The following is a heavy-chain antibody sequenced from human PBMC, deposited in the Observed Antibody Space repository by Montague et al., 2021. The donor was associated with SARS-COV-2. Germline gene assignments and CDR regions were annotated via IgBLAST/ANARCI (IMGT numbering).Heavy chain of an antibody. J-gene: IGHJ4*02. CDR3: ATQEDPSGWIPGPFDF. CDR2: IYYRGST. Sequence: SETLSLTCIVSGGSISSSSYHWAWIRQPPGKGLEWIGSIYYRGSTYYNPSLKSRVFISVDTSKNQLSLTLTSVTAADTAVYYCATQEDPSGWIPGPFDFWGQGTLLSVSS. CDR1: GGSISSSSYH. D-gene: IGHD6-19*01. V-gene: IGHV4-39*01.